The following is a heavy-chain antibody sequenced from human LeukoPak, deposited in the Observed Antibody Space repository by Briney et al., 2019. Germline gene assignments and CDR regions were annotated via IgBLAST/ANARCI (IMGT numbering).Heavy chain of an antibody. J-gene: IGHJ5*02. CDR2: IFTSGST. V-gene: IGHV4-4*07. Sequence: PSETLSLTCTLSGGSIISYYWSWIRQPAGKGLEWIGRIFTSGSTNYNTSLKSRVTMSVDTSKNQFYLKLSSVTAADTAVYYCARDGYYYDSSGWEDWFDPWGQGTLVTVSS. D-gene: IGHD3-22*01. CDR3: ARDGYYYDSSGWEDWFDP. CDR1: GGSIISYY.